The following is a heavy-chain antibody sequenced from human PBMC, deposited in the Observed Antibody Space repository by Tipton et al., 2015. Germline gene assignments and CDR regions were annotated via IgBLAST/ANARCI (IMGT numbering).Heavy chain of an antibody. Sequence: TLSLTCTVSGDSFRDYYWARIRQPAGKGLEWIGHIYSSGSSKYNPSLKSRATMSIDTSKNQFSLKLTSVTAADTAIYYCGRDRLAVAGIDYWGQGTLVTVSS. D-gene: IGHD6-19*01. J-gene: IGHJ4*02. V-gene: IGHV4-4*07. CDR2: IYSSGSS. CDR3: GRDRLAVAGIDY. CDR1: GDSFRDYY.